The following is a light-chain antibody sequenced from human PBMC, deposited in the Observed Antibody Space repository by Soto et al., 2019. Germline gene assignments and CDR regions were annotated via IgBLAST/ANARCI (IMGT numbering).Light chain of an antibody. CDR1: QSFSSY. CDR2: DAS. Sequence: EIVLTQSPATLSLSPGERATLSCRASQSFSSYLAWYQQKPGQAPRLLIYDASKRATGIPARFSGRGSGTDFTPTISSLEPEDFAVYYCQQRSNWRPVITFGQGTRLEI. CDR3: QQRSNWRPVIT. V-gene: IGKV3-11*01. J-gene: IGKJ5*01.